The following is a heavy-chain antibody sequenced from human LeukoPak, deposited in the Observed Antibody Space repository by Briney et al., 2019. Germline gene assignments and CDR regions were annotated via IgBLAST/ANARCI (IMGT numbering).Heavy chain of an antibody. CDR3: ASIGYYDSSGPAGDAFDI. J-gene: IGHJ3*02. V-gene: IGHV1-18*01. Sequence: ASVKVSCKASGYTFTSYGISWVRQAPGQGLEWMGWISAYNGNTNYAQKLQGRVTMTTDTSTSTAYMELRSLRSDDTAVYYCASIGYYDSSGPAGDAFDIWGQGTMVTVSS. D-gene: IGHD3-22*01. CDR1: GYTFTSYG. CDR2: ISAYNGNT.